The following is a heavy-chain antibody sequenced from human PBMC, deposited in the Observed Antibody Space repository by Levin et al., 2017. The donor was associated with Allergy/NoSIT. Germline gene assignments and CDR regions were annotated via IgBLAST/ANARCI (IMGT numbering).Heavy chain of an antibody. Sequence: GGSLRLSCAASGFTFSDYGMHWLRQAPGKGLEWVAIISYDGSIKYYADSVKGRFTISRDNSKSTLDVQMNSLRTEDTAVYYCAKAGGVSGKNWLDPWGQGTLVTVSS. CDR3: AKAGGVSGKNWLDP. V-gene: IGHV3-30*18. D-gene: IGHD1-26*01. J-gene: IGHJ5*02. CDR1: GFTFSDYG. CDR2: ISYDGSIK.